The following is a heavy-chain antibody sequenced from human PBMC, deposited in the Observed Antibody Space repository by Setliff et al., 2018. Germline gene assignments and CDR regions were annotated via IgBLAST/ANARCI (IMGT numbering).Heavy chain of an antibody. CDR1: GDSMSSYY. CDR2: IQKRGSTTT. Sequence: SETLSLTCNVSGDSMSSYYWSWIRQAPGKGLEWLGYIQKRGSTTTKYNPSLGSRISMSLDPSKNQFSLQLSSVSDGDTAVYYCARDQFSSGWYGPPESYFDCWGQGILVTVSS. J-gene: IGHJ4*02. CDR3: ARDQFSSGWYGPPESYFDC. V-gene: IGHV4-59*01. D-gene: IGHD6-19*01.